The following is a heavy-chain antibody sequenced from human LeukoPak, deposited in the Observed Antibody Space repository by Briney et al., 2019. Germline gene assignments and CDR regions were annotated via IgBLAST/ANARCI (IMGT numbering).Heavy chain of an antibody. CDR1: GFTLSKYW. D-gene: IGHD1-1*01. CDR2: IDKNGREK. Sequence: GGSLRLSCTVSGFTLSKYWMRWVRQAPGKGLEWVASIDKNGREKRYLDSVEGRFTISRDNAKNSVYLQMTSLGAGDTAVYYCATYTQNFGAPGTDYWGQGTLVTVSS. J-gene: IGHJ4*02. CDR3: ATYTQNFGAPGTDY. V-gene: IGHV3-7*01.